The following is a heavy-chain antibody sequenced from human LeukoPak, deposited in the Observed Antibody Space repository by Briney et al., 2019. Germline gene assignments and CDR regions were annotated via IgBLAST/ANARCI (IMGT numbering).Heavy chain of an antibody. Sequence: PGGSLRLSCTASGFTFNSHGMHWVRQAPGKGLEWVAVISDDGNNEKYADSVKGRFTVSRDNSRNTLYLQMNSLRGGDTAVYYCAKGCAGGGSCYILDSWGQGTLVTVSA. CDR3: AKGCAGGGSCYILDS. CDR2: ISDDGNNE. J-gene: IGHJ4*02. D-gene: IGHD2-15*01. V-gene: IGHV3-30*18. CDR1: GFTFNSHG.